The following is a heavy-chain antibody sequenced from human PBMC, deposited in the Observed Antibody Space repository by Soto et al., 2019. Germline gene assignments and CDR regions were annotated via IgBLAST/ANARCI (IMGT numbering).Heavy chain of an antibody. CDR2: FFDSGGT. CDR3: ARHGEHSSHGRFHP. Sequence: SETLSLTCTVSGGSISNSNCYWGWVRQPPGKGLEWIGSFFDSGGTYYNPSLKSRAIISVDTSKNQFSLKMSSVTAADTAIYYCARHGEHSSHGRFHPWGQGTLVTVSS. V-gene: IGHV4-39*01. CDR1: GGSISNSNCY. D-gene: IGHD6-13*01. J-gene: IGHJ5*02.